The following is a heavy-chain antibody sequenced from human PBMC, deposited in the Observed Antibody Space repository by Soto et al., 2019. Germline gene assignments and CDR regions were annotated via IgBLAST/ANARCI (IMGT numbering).Heavy chain of an antibody. CDR1: GFSFRDHY. Sequence: LRLSCAASGFSFRDHYMTWIRQAPGKGLELLSYISPGGDITNYVDSVKGRFTISRDNAKNSLFLHMNSPRAEDTAVYYCTRDPRITDFWGQGTLVTVSS. CDR2: ISPGGDIT. J-gene: IGHJ4*02. CDR3: TRDPRITDF. D-gene: IGHD3-16*01. V-gene: IGHV3-11*01.